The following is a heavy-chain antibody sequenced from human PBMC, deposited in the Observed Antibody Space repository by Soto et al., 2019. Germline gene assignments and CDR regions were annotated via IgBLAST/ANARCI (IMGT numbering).Heavy chain of an antibody. J-gene: IGHJ4*02. D-gene: IGHD3-10*01. Sequence: SETLSLTYTVSGASINSGGYYWSWIRQLPGKGLEWIGYIYFSGSTYYNPSLESRVTISLDTSQNQFSLKLSSVTAADTAVYYCASGNASEVLLAYCGQGTLVTVS. CDR2: IYFSGST. CDR1: GASINSGGYY. CDR3: ASGNASEVLLAY. V-gene: IGHV4-31*03.